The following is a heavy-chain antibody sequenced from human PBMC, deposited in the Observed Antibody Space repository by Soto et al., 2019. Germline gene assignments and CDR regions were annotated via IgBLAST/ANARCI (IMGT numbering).Heavy chain of an antibody. Sequence: ASVKVSCKTSGYSFTKYGLHWVRQAPGQRLEWMGWINPGNGDTKYSQKFQGRVTITRDTSATTAYMPLSSLRSEDSAVFYCARTDCSSTSCYNYYYYGMDVWGQGTTVTVSS. CDR1: GYSFTKYG. V-gene: IGHV1-3*01. CDR2: INPGNGDT. CDR3: ARTDCSSTSCYNYYYYGMDV. D-gene: IGHD2-2*01. J-gene: IGHJ6*02.